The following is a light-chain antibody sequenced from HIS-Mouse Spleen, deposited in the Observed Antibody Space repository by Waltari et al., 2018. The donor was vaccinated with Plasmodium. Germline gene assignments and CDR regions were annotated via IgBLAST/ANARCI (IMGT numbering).Light chain of an antibody. Sequence: SYELTQPPPASLSPGQTARIPCPGDALPNTYAYWYQQKSGQAPVLVIYEDSKRPSGIPERFSGSSSGTMATLTISGAQVEDEADYYCYSTDSSGNHRVFGGGTKLTVL. CDR1: ALPNTY. CDR2: EDS. CDR3: YSTDSSGNHRV. J-gene: IGLJ3*02. V-gene: IGLV3-10*01.